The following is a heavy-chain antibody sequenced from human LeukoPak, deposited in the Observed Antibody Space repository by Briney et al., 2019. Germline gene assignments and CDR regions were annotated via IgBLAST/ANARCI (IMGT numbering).Heavy chain of an antibody. CDR1: GGSMSSYY. Sequence: SSETLSPTCTVSGGSMSSYYWNWIRQPPGKGLEWIGYIHYSGSTSYNTSLKSRLTISIDTSKSQFSLNLTSVTAADTAVYFCAREARYCSSTSCYALGDYWGQGTLVTVSS. CDR2: IHYSGST. CDR3: AREARYCSSTSCYALGDY. V-gene: IGHV4-59*01. J-gene: IGHJ4*02. D-gene: IGHD2-2*01.